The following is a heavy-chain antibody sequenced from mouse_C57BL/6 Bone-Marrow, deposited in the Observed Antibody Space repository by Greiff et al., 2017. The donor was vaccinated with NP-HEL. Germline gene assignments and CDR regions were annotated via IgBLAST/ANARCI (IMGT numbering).Heavy chain of an antibody. V-gene: IGHV2-5*01. CDR3: AKNQAQGYYAMDY. J-gene: IGHJ4*01. D-gene: IGHD3-2*02. CDR2: IWRGGST. CDR1: GFSLTSYG. Sequence: VKLQQSGPGLVQPSQSLSITCTVSGFSLTSYGVHWVRQSPGKGLEWLGVIWRGGSTDYNAAFMSRLSITKDNSKSQVFFKMNSLQADDTAIYYCAKNQAQGYYAMDYWGQGTSVTVSS.